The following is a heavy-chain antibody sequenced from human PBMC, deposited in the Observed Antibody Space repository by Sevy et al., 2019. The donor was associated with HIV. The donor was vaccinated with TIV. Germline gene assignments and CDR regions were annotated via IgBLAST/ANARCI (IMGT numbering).Heavy chain of an antibody. V-gene: IGHV1-18*01. J-gene: IGHJ4*02. CDR1: GYTFTSYG. CDR3: ARDPGYSSGWYARWTPGHFDY. CDR2: ISAYNGNT. D-gene: IGHD6-19*01. Sequence: ASVKVSCKASGYTFTSYGISWVRQAPGQGLEWMGWISAYNGNTNYAQKLQGRVTMTTDTSTSTAYMELRSLRSDDTAVYYWARDPGYSSGWYARWTPGHFDYWGQGTLVTVSS.